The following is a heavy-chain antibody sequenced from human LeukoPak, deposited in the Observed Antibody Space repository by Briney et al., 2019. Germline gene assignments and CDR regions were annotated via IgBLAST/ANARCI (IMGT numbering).Heavy chain of an antibody. CDR2: ISSSSSYI. D-gene: IGHD7-27*01. Sequence: PGGSLRLSCAASGFTFSSYSMNWVRQAPGKGLEWVSSISSSSSYIYYADSVKGRFTISRDNAKNSLYLQMNSLRAEDTAVYYCASTRNPGDIVDAFDIWGQGTMVTVSS. V-gene: IGHV3-21*01. J-gene: IGHJ3*02. CDR3: ASTRNPGDIVDAFDI. CDR1: GFTFSSYS.